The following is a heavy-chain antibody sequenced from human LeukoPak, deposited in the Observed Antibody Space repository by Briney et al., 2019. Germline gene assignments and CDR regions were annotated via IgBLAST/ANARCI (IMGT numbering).Heavy chain of an antibody. CDR3: ARDREVTKGNWFGP. Sequence: GGSLRLSCAASGFTFNTYTMNWVRQAPGKGLEWVSYISGSGGIIDYADSVRGRFTISRDNAKNSLYLQMNSLRAEDTAVYYCARDREVTKGNWFGPWGQGTLVTVSS. J-gene: IGHJ5*02. D-gene: IGHD4-17*01. V-gene: IGHV3-48*01. CDR1: GFTFNTYT. CDR2: ISGSGGII.